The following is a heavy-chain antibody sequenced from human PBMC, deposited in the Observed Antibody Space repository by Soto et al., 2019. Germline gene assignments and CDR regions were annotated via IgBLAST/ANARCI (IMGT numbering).Heavy chain of an antibody. CDR1: WFSLSTSGVG. D-gene: IGHD6-6*01. V-gene: IGHV2-5*01. Sequence: XGPTPVTPTQTLTLTCTFYWFSLSTSGVGVCCIRQPPGKALEWLALIYWNDDKRYSPSLKSRLTITKDTSKNQVVLKMTNMDPVDTATYYCAPLIAARRSFDDWGQGTLVTVSS. CDR2: IYWNDDK. CDR3: APLIAARRSFDD. J-gene: IGHJ4*02.